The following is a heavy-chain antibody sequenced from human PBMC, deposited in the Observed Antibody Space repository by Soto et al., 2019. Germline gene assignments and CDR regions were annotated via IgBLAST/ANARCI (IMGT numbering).Heavy chain of an antibody. CDR2: INPDNGDT. J-gene: IGHJ4*02. V-gene: IGHV1-2*02. CDR1: GYTFTGHY. CDR3: ASGITIFGVVTSFDY. D-gene: IGHD3-3*01. Sequence: ASVKVSCKASGYTFTGHYMHWVRQAPGQGLEWMGWINPDNGDTNYAQKSQGRVTMTTDTSTSTAYMELRSLRADDTAVYYWASGITIFGVVTSFDYWGQGTLVTVSS.